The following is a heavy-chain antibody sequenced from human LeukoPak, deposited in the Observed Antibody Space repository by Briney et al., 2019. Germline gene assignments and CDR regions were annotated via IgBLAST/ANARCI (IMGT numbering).Heavy chain of an antibody. J-gene: IGHJ4*02. D-gene: IGHD3-16*02. V-gene: IGHV3-23*01. Sequence: PGGSLRLSCAASGFTFSSYAMSWVRQAPGKGLEWVSAISGSGGSTYYADSVKGRFTISRDNSKNTLYLQMNSLRVEDTAVYYCAKGEPYDYVWGSYRRFHSPYDYWGQGTLVTVSS. CDR2: ISGSGGST. CDR1: GFTFSSYA. CDR3: AKGEPYDYVWGSYRRFHSPYDY.